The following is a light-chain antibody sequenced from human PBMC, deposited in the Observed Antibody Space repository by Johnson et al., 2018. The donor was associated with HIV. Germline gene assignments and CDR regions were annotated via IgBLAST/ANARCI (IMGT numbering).Light chain of an antibody. CDR1: SSNIGNNY. J-gene: IGLJ1*01. CDR3: GTWDSSLSAIYV. Sequence: QSMLTQPPSVSVAPGQKVTISCSGSSSNIGNNYVSWYQQLPGTAPKLLIYENNKRPSGIPERFSGSKSGTSATLGITGLQTGDPPDYYCGTWDSSLSAIYVFGTGTKVTLL. V-gene: IGLV1-51*02. CDR2: ENN.